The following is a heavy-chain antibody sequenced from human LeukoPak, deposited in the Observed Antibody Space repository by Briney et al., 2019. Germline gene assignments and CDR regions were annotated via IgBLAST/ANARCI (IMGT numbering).Heavy chain of an antibody. D-gene: IGHD4-17*01. V-gene: IGHV4-30-4*01. CDR2: IYYSGST. Sequence: SETLSLTCTVSGGSISSGDYYWSCIRLPPGKGLEWIGYIYYSGSTYYNPSLKSRVTISVDTSKNQFSLKLSSVTAADTAVYYCARADGDDGRVDYWGQGTLVTVSS. CDR3: ARADGDDGRVDY. J-gene: IGHJ4*02. CDR1: GGSISSGDYY.